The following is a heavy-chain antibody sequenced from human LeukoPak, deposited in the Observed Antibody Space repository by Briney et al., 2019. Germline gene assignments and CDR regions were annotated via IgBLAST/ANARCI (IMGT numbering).Heavy chain of an antibody. CDR1: GFTFSSYG. V-gene: IGHV3-30*02. CDR3: AKDCSSTSCYSDYYMDV. Sequence: GGFLRLSCAASGFTFSSYGMHWVRQASGKGLEWVAVIWYGGSNKYYADSVKGRFTISRDNSKNTLYLQMNSLRAEDTAVYYCAKDCSSTSCYSDYYMDVWGKGTTVTVSS. J-gene: IGHJ6*03. CDR2: IWYGGSNK. D-gene: IGHD2-2*02.